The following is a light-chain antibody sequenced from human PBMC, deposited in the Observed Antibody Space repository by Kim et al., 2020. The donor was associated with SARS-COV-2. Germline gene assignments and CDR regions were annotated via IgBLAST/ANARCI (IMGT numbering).Light chain of an antibody. J-gene: IGKJ1*01. CDR2: GAS. CDR3: QQSYRPPWT. V-gene: IGKV1-39*01. Sequence: DIQMTQSPSSLSASVGDGVTITCRASQGISAYLNWYQQKPGKAPKLLIYGASSLQGGVPSRFSGSGSGTDFTLTVSSLQREDFATYFCQQSYRPPWTFGQGTKVDIK. CDR1: QGISAY.